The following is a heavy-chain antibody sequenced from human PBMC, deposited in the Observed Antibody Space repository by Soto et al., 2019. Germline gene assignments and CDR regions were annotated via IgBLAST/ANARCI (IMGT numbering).Heavy chain of an antibody. Sequence: TXESLVLSCAAAGFDFEDFAMHWVRQAPGKGLEWVSLINSDGTDSYYMDSVRGRFTISRDNGKNSLYLQMDRLRPEDTAFYFCAKALYYYDSSPLDHWGQGTLVTVSS. CDR2: INSDGTDS. CDR3: AKALYYYDSSPLDH. CDR1: GFDFEDFA. D-gene: IGHD3-22*01. V-gene: IGHV3-43D*04. J-gene: IGHJ4*02.